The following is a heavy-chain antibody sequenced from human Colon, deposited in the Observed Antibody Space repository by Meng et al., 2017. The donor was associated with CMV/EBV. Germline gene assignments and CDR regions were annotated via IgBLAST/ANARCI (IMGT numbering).Heavy chain of an antibody. D-gene: IGHD4-17*01. J-gene: IGHJ5*02. CDR3: APVGGWGTGTPTTLIT. CDR1: GFTFSAYT. Sequence: GESLKISCAASGFTFSAYTMSWVRQAPGKGPEWVSAIRGSGDKTSYADSVTGRFSISRDNSKNTLFLQMNGLRAEHTAIYYCAPVGGWGTGTPTTLITWGQGTLVTVSS. V-gene: IGHV3-23*01. CDR2: IRGSGDKT.